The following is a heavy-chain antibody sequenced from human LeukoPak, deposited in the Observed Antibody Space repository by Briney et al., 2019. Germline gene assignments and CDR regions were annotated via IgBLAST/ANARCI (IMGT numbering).Heavy chain of an antibody. D-gene: IGHD3-3*01. CDR2: ISYDGSNK. V-gene: IGHV3-30-3*01. CDR3: ARDLSPKYYDFWSGYSYYYGMDV. CDR1: GFTFSSYA. Sequence: GGSLRLSCAASGFTFSSYAMPWVRQAPGKGLEWVAVISYDGSNKHYADSVKGRFTISRDNSKNTLYLQMNSLRAEDTAVYYCARDLSPKYYDFWSGYSYYYGMDVWGQGTTVTVSS. J-gene: IGHJ6*02.